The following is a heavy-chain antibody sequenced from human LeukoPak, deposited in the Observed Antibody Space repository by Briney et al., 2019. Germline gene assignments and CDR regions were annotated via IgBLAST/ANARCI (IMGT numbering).Heavy chain of an antibody. D-gene: IGHD5-18*01. CDR2: IWYDGSNK. J-gene: IGHJ6*03. Sequence: GGSLRLSCAASGFTFSSYGMHWVRQAPGKGLEWVAAIWYDGSNKYYADSVKGRFTISRDNSKNTLYLQMNSLRAEDTAVYYCAKDFLALYSYGYYYYYYMDVWGKGTTVTVSS. CDR3: AKDFLALYSYGYYYYYYMDV. CDR1: GFTFSSYG. V-gene: IGHV3-33*06.